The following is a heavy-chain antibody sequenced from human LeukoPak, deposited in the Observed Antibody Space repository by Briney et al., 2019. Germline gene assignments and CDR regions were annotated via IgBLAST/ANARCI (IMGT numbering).Heavy chain of an antibody. CDR1: GVSVSSGSYY. D-gene: IGHD3-16*02. J-gene: IGHJ6*04. CDR3: ARGHPGESLYGMDV. V-gene: IGHV4-61*01. CDR2: SYYSWST. Sequence: SETLSLTCTVSGVSVSSGSYYWSWIRQPPGKGLEWIGCSYYSWSTNYNSSLKSRVTISVDTSKNQFSLKLSSVTAADTAVYYCARGHPGESLYGMDVWGRGTTVTVPS.